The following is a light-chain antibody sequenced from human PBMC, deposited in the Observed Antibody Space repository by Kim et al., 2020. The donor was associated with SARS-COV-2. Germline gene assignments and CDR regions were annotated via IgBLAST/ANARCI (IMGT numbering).Light chain of an antibody. Sequence: ATINCKSSQSVLYSSNNKNYIAWYQQKPGQPPKLLIYWASTRESGVPDRFSGSGSGTDFTLTINSLQAEDVAVYYCQQYYRTPLTFGGGTKVDIK. CDR1: QSVLYSSNNKNY. CDR2: WAS. V-gene: IGKV4-1*01. J-gene: IGKJ4*01. CDR3: QQYYRTPLT.